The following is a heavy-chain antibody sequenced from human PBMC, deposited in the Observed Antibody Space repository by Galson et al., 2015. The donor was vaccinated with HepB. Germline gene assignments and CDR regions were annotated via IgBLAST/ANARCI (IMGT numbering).Heavy chain of an antibody. CDR2: ISSSSSYT. Sequence: SLRLSCAASGFTFSDYYMSWIRQAPGKGLEWVSYISSSSSYTNYADSVKGRFTISRDNAKNSLYLQMNSLRAEDTAVYYCAREGPSSGWSFWYGMDVWGQGTTVTVSS. D-gene: IGHD6-19*01. J-gene: IGHJ6*02. V-gene: IGHV3-11*06. CDR3: AREGPSSGWSFWYGMDV. CDR1: GFTFSDYY.